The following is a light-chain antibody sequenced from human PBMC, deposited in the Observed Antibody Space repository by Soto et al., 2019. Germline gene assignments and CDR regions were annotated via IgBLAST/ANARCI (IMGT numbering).Light chain of an antibody. J-gene: IGLJ1*01. CDR3: SSYTSLNTLYV. CDR2: ELS. Sequence: QSVLTQPASVSGSPGQSITISCTGTSVSWYQQHPGKAPPLMIYELSDRPSGVSSRFSGSKSGNTASLTISGLQAEDEADYYCSSYTSLNTLYVFGTGTKVTVL. CDR1: S. V-gene: IGLV2-14*01.